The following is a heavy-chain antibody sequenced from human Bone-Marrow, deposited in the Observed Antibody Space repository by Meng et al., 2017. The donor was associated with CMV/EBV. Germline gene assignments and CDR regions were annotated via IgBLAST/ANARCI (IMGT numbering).Heavy chain of an antibody. CDR1: GFTFSSYA. D-gene: IGHD2-2*01. Sequence: LSLTCAASGFTFSSYAMRWVRQAPGKGLEWVSAISGSGGSTYYADSVKGRFTISRDNSKNTLYLQMNSLRAEDTAVYYCANGTDCSSTSCENWFDPWGQGTLVTVSS. V-gene: IGHV3-23*01. J-gene: IGHJ5*02. CDR3: ANGTDCSSTSCENWFDP. CDR2: ISGSGGST.